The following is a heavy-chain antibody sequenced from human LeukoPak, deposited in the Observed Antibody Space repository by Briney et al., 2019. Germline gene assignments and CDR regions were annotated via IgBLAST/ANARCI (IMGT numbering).Heavy chain of an antibody. CDR3: ARGDYYGSGSYIRY. D-gene: IGHD3-10*01. CDR1: GYIFTDYY. J-gene: IGHJ4*02. Sequence: GASVKVSCKASGYIFTDYYMHWVRQAPGQGLEWMGWINPNSGGTNYAQKFQGRVTMTRDTSISTAYMELSRLRSDDTAVYYCARGDYYGSGSYIRYWGQGTLVTVST. V-gene: IGHV1-2*02. CDR2: INPNSGGT.